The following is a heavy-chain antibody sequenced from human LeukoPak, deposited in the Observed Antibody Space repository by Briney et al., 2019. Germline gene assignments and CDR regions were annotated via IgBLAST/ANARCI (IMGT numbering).Heavy chain of an antibody. Sequence: GSLRLSCAASGFTVSSNYMSWVRQAPGEGLEGVSVIYSGGSTYYADSVKGRFTISRDNAKNSLYLQLNSLRAEDTAVYYCARFAQDYYGSGSNYTDYWGQGTLVTVSS. D-gene: IGHD3-10*01. V-gene: IGHV3-53*01. CDR2: IYSGGST. J-gene: IGHJ4*02. CDR3: ARFAQDYYGSGSNYTDY. CDR1: GFTVSSNY.